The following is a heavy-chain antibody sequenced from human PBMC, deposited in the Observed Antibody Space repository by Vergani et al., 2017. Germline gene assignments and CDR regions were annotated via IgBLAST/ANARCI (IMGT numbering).Heavy chain of an antibody. CDR1: GFTFSSYG. J-gene: IGHJ3*02. Sequence: QVQLVESGGGVVQPGRSLRLSCAASGFTFSSYGMHWVRQAPGKGLEWVAVIWYDGSNKYYADSVKGRFTISRDNSKNTLYLQMNSLRAEDTAVYYCAIIYTGGAFDIWGQGTMVTVSS. V-gene: IGHV3-33*01. CDR2: IWYDGSNK. D-gene: IGHD1-14*01. CDR3: AIIYTGGAFDI.